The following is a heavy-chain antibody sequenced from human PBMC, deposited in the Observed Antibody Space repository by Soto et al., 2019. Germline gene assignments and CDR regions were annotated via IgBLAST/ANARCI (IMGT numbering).Heavy chain of an antibody. D-gene: IGHD3-16*02. Sequence: EVQLLESGGGLVQPGGSLRLSCAASGFTFSSYAMSWVRQAPGKGLEWVSAISGSGGSTYYVDSVKGRFTISRDNSKNTLYLQINSLRDEDTDVYYCAKGLYDYIWGSYRSDAFDIWGQGTMVTVSS. CDR2: ISGSGGST. CDR3: AKGLYDYIWGSYRSDAFDI. J-gene: IGHJ3*02. V-gene: IGHV3-23*01. CDR1: GFTFSSYA.